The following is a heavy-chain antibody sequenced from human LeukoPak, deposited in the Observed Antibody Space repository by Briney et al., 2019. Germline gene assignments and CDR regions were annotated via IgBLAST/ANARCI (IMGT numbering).Heavy chain of an antibody. Sequence: GGSLRLSCAASGFTFDDYAMSWVRQAPGKGLEWVGFIRGKPYGETTDYAASVQGRFTNSRDNFESTTYLQLNSLKTEDTGVYYCTRGSDTIFGVARDGFDSWGQGTLVTVSS. D-gene: IGHD3-3*01. V-gene: IGHV3-49*04. CDR1: GFTFDDYA. CDR2: IRGKPYGETT. J-gene: IGHJ4*02. CDR3: TRGSDTIFGVARDGFDS.